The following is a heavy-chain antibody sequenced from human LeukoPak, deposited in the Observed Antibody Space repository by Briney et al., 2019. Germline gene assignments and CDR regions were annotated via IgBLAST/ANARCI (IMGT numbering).Heavy chain of an antibody. Sequence: PGRSLRLSCAASGFTFSSYGMHWVRQAPGKGLEWVAVISYDGSNKYYADSVKGRFTISRDNSKNTLYLQMNSLRAVDTAVYYCAKDGLHYDSSGYFLDWGQGTLVTVSS. J-gene: IGHJ4*02. CDR3: AKDGLHYDSSGYFLD. CDR2: ISYDGSNK. CDR1: GFTFSSYG. V-gene: IGHV3-30*18. D-gene: IGHD3-22*01.